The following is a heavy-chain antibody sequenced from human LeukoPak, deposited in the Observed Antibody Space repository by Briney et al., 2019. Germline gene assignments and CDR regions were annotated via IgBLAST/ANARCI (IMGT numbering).Heavy chain of an antibody. J-gene: IGHJ6*03. V-gene: IGHV3-23*01. CDR3: AKDYTYYYYYYMDV. CDR2: IAYSGPHT. Sequence: GGSLRLSCAASGFTFSSYAMGWVRQAPGRGLEWVSGIAYSGPHTYYADSVKGRFTISRDNSKSTLFLQMNSLRAEDTAVYYCAKDYTYYYYYYMDVWGKGTTVTVSS. D-gene: IGHD3-16*01. CDR1: GFTFSSYA.